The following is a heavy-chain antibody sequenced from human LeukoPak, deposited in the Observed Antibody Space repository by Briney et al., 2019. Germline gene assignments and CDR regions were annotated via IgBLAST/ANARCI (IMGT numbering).Heavy chain of an antibody. CDR1: GFTFSSYA. CDR2: IFGSGGST. J-gene: IGHJ4*02. Sequence: PGGSLRLSCAASGFTFSSYAMYWVRQAPGKGPEWVSGIFGSGGSTHYADSVKGRFTISRDNSKNTVYLQMNSLRAEDTAVYYCAKTTTGYSSGRFPGWSVDYWGQGTLVTVSS. V-gene: IGHV3-23*01. CDR3: AKTTTGYSSGRFPGWSVDY. D-gene: IGHD6-19*01.